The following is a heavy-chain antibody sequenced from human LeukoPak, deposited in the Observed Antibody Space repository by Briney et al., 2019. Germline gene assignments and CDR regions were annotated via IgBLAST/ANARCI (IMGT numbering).Heavy chain of an antibody. CDR2: ISNSGSTI. V-gene: IGHV3-11*01. D-gene: IGHD3-3*01. CDR1: GFTFSDYY. Sequence: PGGSLRLSCAASGFTFSDYYMSWIRQAPGKGLEWVSYISNSGSTIYYADSVKGRFFISRDNAKNSLYLQMNSLRAEDTAVYYCAGVPASVYDFRTPTPFDYWGQGTLVTVSS. CDR3: AGVPASVYDFRTPTPFDY. J-gene: IGHJ4*02.